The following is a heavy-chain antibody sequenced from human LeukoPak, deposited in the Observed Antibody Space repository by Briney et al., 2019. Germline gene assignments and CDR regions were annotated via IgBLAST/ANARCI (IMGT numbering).Heavy chain of an antibody. J-gene: IGHJ6*02. CDR2: INAGNGNT. CDR3: ASPRYYDSSGYRKKTYYYYYGMDV. Sequence: ASVKVSCKASGYTFTSYDINWVRQATGQGLEWMGWINAGNGNTKYSQKFQGRVTITRDTSASTAYMELSSLRSEDTAVYYCASPRYYDSSGYRKKTYYYYYGMDVWGQGTTVTVSS. CDR1: GYTFTSYD. D-gene: IGHD3-22*01. V-gene: IGHV1-3*01.